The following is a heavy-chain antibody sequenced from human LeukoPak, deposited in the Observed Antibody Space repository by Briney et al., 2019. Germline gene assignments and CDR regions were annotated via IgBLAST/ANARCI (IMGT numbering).Heavy chain of an antibody. V-gene: IGHV4-31*03. CDR3: AREVTTVAYFDY. D-gene: IGHD4-23*01. J-gene: IGHJ4*02. Sequence: SQTLSLTCTVSGGSISSGGYYWSWIRQHPGKGLEWIGCIYYSGSTYYNPSLKSRVTISVDTSKNQFSLKLSSVTAADTAVYYCAREVTTVAYFDYWGQGTLVTVSS. CDR1: GGSISSGGYY. CDR2: IYYSGST.